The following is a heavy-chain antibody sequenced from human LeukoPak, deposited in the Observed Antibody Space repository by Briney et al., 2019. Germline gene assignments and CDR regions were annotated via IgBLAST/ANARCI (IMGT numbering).Heavy chain of an antibody. D-gene: IGHD5-12*01. J-gene: IGHJ3*01. CDR1: GFTFSNYG. Sequence: GESLKISCAASGFTFSNYGLHWVRQARGKGLEWVAIIWKDGNSKDYADSVKGRFTISRDNSKNTLSLQMNSLRAEDTAMYFCARGKASGGYSAYHLDAFDFWGQGTVVAV. CDR2: IWKDGNSK. V-gene: IGHV3-33*01. CDR3: ARGKASGGYSAYHLDAFDF.